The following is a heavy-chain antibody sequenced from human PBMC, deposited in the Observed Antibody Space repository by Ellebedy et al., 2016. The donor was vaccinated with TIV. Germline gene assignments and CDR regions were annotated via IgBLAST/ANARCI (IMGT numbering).Heavy chain of an antibody. CDR1: GFTLTPYS. CDR3: ARVMAWGNGRVNEALDI. CDR2: ISHSSLTI. V-gene: IGHV3-48*04. D-gene: IGHD7-27*01. J-gene: IGHJ3*02. Sequence: GEFLKISCAASGFTLTPYSMNWVRQAQGKVLEWVSYISHSSLTIYYADSVKGRFTISRDNAENSLYLQRSSLRADDTAMYYFARVMAWGNGRVNEALDIWGQGTMVTVSP.